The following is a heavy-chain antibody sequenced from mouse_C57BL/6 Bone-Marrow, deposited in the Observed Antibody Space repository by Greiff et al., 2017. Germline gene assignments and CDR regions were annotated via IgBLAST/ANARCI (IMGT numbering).Heavy chain of an antibody. V-gene: IGHV1-82*01. CDR1: GYAFSSSW. CDR2: IYPGDGDT. CDR3: ATGAMDY. Sequence: QVQLQQSGPELVKPGASVKISCKASGYAFSSSWMNWVKQRPGKGLEWIGRIYPGDGDTNYNEKFKSKATLTVDTSSSTAYMQLSSLTSEDSAVYYCATGAMDYWGQGTSVTVSS. J-gene: IGHJ4*01.